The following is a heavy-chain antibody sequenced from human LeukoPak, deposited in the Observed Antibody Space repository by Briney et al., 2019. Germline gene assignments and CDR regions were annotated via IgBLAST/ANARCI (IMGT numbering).Heavy chain of an antibody. D-gene: IGHD4-11*01. Sequence: GGSLRLSCAASGFTFSSYSMNWVRQAPGKGLEWVSSISSSSSYIYYADSVKGRFTISRDNAKNSLYLQMNSLRAEDTAVYYCAVHLTTSLGVDYWGQGTLVTVSS. J-gene: IGHJ4*02. CDR2: ISSSSSYI. CDR1: GFTFSSYS. V-gene: IGHV3-21*01. CDR3: AVHLTTSLGVDY.